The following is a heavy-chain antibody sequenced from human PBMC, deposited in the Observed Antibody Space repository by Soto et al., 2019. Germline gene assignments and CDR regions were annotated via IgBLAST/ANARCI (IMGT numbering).Heavy chain of an antibody. CDR1: GGSISSYY. CDR3: ARAYGDYVSWFDP. J-gene: IGHJ5*02. D-gene: IGHD4-17*01. Sequence: ETLSLTCTVSGGSISSYYWSWIRQPPGKGLEWIGYIYYSGSTNYNPSLKSRVTISVDTSKNQFSLKLSSVTAADTAVYYCARAYGDYVSWFDPWGQGTLVTVSS. CDR2: IYYSGST. V-gene: IGHV4-59*01.